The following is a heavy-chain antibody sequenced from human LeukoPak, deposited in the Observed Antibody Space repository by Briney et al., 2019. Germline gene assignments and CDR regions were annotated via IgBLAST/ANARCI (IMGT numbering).Heavy chain of an antibody. D-gene: IGHD3/OR15-3a*01. Sequence: SETLSLTCTVSGDSISSYYWSWIRQPPGKGLEWIGYIYYSGSTNYNPSLKSRVAMSVDTSKNQFSLKLSSVTAADTAVYYCARDRTGDNWFDPWGQGTLVTVSS. J-gene: IGHJ5*02. CDR2: IYYSGST. CDR3: ARDRTGDNWFDP. V-gene: IGHV4-59*01. CDR1: GDSISSYY.